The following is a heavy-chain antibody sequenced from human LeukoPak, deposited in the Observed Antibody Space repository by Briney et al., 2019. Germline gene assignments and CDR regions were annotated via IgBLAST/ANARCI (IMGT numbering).Heavy chain of an antibody. CDR2: ISPTGGDT. Sequence: PGGSLRLSCAASGFTFTNYAMYWVRQAPGRGPEWVSAISPTGGDTFYAASVKGRFTISRDNSKNTLHLQMNSLRADDTAVYYCAKGNEADYYDYWGQGTLVTVSS. V-gene: IGHV3-23*01. D-gene: IGHD3-10*01. CDR1: GFTFTNYA. CDR3: AKGNEADYYDY. J-gene: IGHJ4*02.